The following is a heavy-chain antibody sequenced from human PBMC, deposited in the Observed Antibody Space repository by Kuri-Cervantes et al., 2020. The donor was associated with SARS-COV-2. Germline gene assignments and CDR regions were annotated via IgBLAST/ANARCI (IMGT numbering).Heavy chain of an antibody. CDR1: GGSISSYY. D-gene: IGHD4-11*01. CDR3: ARQPGGYSNYAIDY. V-gene: IGHV4-4*07. Sequence: SETLSLTCTVSGGSISSYYWSWIRQPAGKGLEWIGRIYISGSTNYNPSLKSRVTMSVDTSKNQFSLKLSSVTAADTAVYYCARQPGGYSNYAIDYWGQGTLVTVSS. CDR2: IYISGST. J-gene: IGHJ4*02.